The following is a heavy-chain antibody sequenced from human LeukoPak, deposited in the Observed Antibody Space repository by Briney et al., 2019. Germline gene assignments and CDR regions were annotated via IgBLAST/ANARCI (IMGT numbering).Heavy chain of an antibody. Sequence: GGSLRLSCAASGFTFSSYSMNWVRQAPGKGLEWVSYISGRSSLIYYADSVKGRFTISRDNAKNSLYLQMNSLRAEDTAVYYCERDLYYYDSSGHYLFDYWGQGTLVTVSS. D-gene: IGHD3-22*01. CDR3: ERDLYYYDSSGHYLFDY. J-gene: IGHJ4*02. V-gene: IGHV3-48*04. CDR1: GFTFSSYS. CDR2: ISGRSSLI.